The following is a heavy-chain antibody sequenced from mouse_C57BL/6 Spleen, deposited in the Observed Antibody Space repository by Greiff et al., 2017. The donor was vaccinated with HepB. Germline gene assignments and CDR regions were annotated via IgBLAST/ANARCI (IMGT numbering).Heavy chain of an antibody. V-gene: IGHV1-69*01. J-gene: IGHJ2*01. CDR1: GYAFTSYW. CDR2: IDPSDSYT. CDR3: ASVGQGY. Sequence: VQLQQPGPELVMPGASVKLSCKASGYAFTSYWMHWVKQRPGQGLEWIGEIDPSDSYTNYNEQFKGKSTLTVDKSSSTAYLQLSSLPSEGSALYDCASVGQGYWGQGTTLTGSA.